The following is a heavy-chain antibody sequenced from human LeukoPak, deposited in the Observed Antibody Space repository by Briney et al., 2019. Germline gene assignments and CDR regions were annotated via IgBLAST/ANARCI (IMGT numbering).Heavy chain of an antibody. J-gene: IGHJ4*02. CDR2: ISYDGSNK. V-gene: IGHV3-30*18. Sequence: GGSLRLSCAASGFTFSTYGMHWVRQAPGKGLEWVAVISYDGSNKYHADSVKGRFTISRDNSKNTPYLQMNSLRAEDKAVYYCAKPVDRYSSSWPYFDYWGQGTLVTVSS. D-gene: IGHD6-13*01. CDR1: GFTFSTYG. CDR3: AKPVDRYSSSWPYFDY.